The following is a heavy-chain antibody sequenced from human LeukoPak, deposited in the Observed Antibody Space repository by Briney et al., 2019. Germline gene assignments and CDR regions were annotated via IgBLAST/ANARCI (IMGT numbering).Heavy chain of an antibody. J-gene: IGHJ6*03. Sequence: KPSETLSLTCTVSGASITSSSYCWGWIRQPPGKGLEWIGYIYYSGSTNYNPSLKSRVTISVDTSKNQFSLKLSSVTAADTSVYYCARETSQKGAHYMDVWGKGTTVTISS. CDR3: ARETSQKGAHYMDV. V-gene: IGHV4-61*01. D-gene: IGHD3-16*01. CDR1: GASITSSSYC. CDR2: IYYSGST.